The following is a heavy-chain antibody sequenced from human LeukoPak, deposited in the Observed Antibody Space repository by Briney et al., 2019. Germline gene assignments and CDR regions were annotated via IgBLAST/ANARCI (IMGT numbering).Heavy chain of an antibody. D-gene: IGHD3-10*01. Sequence: SETLSLTCTVSGGSISGDDYYWSWIRQPAGKGLEWIGRIYTSGGTNYNPSLKSRVTISVDTSKNQFSLKLSSVTAADTAVYYCARVKGATARVLDYWGQGTLVTVSS. J-gene: IGHJ4*02. CDR3: ARVKGATARVLDY. V-gene: IGHV4-61*02. CDR1: GGSISGDDYY. CDR2: IYTSGGT.